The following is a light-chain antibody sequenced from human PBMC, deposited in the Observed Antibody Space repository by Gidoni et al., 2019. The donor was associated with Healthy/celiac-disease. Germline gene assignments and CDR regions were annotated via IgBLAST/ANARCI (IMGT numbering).Light chain of an antibody. CDR1: KLGDKY. J-gene: IGLJ3*02. V-gene: IGLV3-1*01. Sequence: SYELTQPPSVSVSPGQTASLTCTGNKLGDKYACWYQQKQGQSPVLVIYQDSKRPSGIPERFSGSNSGNTATLTISGTQAMDEADYYCQAWDSSTAWVFGGGTKLTVL. CDR3: QAWDSSTAWV. CDR2: QDS.